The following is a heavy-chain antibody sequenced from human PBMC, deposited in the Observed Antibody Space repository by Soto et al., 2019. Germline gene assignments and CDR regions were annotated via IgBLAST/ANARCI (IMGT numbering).Heavy chain of an antibody. CDR1: GFTFISYA. V-gene: IGHV3-30-3*01. CDR3: AKDLNDYSNSDFDY. J-gene: IGHJ4*02. CDR2: ISYDGSNK. D-gene: IGHD4-4*01. Sequence: GGSLRLSCAASGFTFISYAMHWVRQAPGKGLEWVAVISYDGSNKYYADSVKGRFTISRDNSKNTLYLQMNSLRAEDTAVYYCAKDLNDYSNSDFDYWGQGTLVTVSS.